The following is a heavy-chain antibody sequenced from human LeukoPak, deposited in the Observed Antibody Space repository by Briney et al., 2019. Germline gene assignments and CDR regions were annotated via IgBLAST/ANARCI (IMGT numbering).Heavy chain of an antibody. CDR3: ARDRYGSGNGWFDP. Sequence: TGGSLRLSCAASGFTFSSYGMHWVRQAPGKGLEWVALIWYDGSNKEYVDSVKGRFTISRDNSKNTLYLQMNSLRAEDTGVYYCARDRYGSGNGWFDPWGQGTRVTVTS. CDR2: IWYDGSNK. V-gene: IGHV3-33*01. D-gene: IGHD6-19*01. J-gene: IGHJ5*02. CDR1: GFTFSSYG.